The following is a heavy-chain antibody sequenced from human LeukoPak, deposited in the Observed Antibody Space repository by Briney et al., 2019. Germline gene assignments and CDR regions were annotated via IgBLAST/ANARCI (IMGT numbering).Heavy chain of an antibody. CDR3: ARDCSSTSCYGDY. CDR1: GGTSSSYA. Sequence: ASVKVSCKASGGTSSSYAISWVRQAPGQGLEWMGWISAYNGNTNYAQKLQGRVTMTTDTSTSTAYMELRSLRSDDTAVYYCARDCSSTSCYGDYWGQGTLVTVSS. J-gene: IGHJ4*02. V-gene: IGHV1-18*01. CDR2: ISAYNGNT. D-gene: IGHD2-2*01.